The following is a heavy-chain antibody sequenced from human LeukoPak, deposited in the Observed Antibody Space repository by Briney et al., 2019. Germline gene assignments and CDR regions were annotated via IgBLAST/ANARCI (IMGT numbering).Heavy chain of an antibody. CDR2: IYYSGSI. D-gene: IGHD4-17*01. Sequence: SETLSLTCTVSGGSVSSGSYYWSWIRQPPGKGLEWIGYIYYSGSINYNPSLKSRVTISVDTSKNQFSLKLSSVTAADTAVYYCAREDYGDFVVDYWGQGTLVTVSS. J-gene: IGHJ4*02. V-gene: IGHV4-61*01. CDR1: GGSVSSGSYY. CDR3: AREDYGDFVVDY.